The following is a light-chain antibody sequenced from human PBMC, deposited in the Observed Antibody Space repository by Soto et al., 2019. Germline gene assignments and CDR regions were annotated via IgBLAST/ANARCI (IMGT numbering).Light chain of an antibody. CDR3: QQYDNLPQGT. CDR1: QNIRNW. J-gene: IGKJ2*01. Sequence: DIQMTQSPSTLSASVGDSVTITCRASQNIRNWLAWYQQKPGKAPNPLIYDASSLKSGVPARFSGSGSGTEFTLTISSLQPDDFATYYCQQYDNLPQGTFGQGTKLEIK. V-gene: IGKV1-5*01. CDR2: DAS.